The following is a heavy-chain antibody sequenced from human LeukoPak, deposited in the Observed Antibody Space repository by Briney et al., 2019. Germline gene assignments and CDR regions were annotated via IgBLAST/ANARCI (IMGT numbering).Heavy chain of an antibody. CDR3: ARGLYGSGPVSDY. V-gene: IGHV4-4*07. J-gene: IGHJ4*02. D-gene: IGHD3-10*01. CDR2: IYSSGRT. Sequence: SQTLSLTCTRSGGSISSYYRSWIRQPAGKGLEWIGRIYSSGRTNYNPSLKSRVTMSGDTSKNQFSLKLSSVTAADTAVYYCARGLYGSGPVSDYWGQGTLVTVSS. CDR1: GGSISSYY.